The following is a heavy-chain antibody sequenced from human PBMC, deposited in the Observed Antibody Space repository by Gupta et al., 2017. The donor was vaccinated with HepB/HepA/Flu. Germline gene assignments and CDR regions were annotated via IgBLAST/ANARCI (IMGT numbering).Heavy chain of an antibody. Sequence: QVQLQPWGAGLLKPSETLSLTCAAYGVSFSAYYWSWNRPPPGKGLEWIGEINHSGSTNYNPSLKSRVTISVDTSKSQFSLKLSSVTAADTAVYYCARARVPAAYRLYYYYYMDVWGKGTTVTVSS. CDR3: ARARVPAAYRLYYYYYMDV. V-gene: IGHV4-34*01. J-gene: IGHJ6*03. CDR2: INHSGST. CDR1: GVSFSAYY. D-gene: IGHD2-2*01.